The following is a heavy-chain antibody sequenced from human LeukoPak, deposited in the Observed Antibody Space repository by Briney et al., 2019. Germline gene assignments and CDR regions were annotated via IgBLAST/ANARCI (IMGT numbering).Heavy chain of an antibody. D-gene: IGHD1-26*01. Sequence: GESLRLSCAASGFTFSSYWMHWVRQAPGKGLVWVSRINSDGSSTSYADSVKGRFTISRDNAKNTLYLQMNSLRAEDTAVYYCARAGYSGSYREDYWGQGTLVTVSS. CDR2: INSDGSST. CDR1: GFTFSSYW. CDR3: ARAGYSGSYREDY. J-gene: IGHJ4*02. V-gene: IGHV3-74*01.